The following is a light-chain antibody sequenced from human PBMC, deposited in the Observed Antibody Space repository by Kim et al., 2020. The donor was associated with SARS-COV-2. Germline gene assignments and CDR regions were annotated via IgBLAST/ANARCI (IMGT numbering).Light chain of an antibody. CDR1: QSISVN. J-gene: IGKJ2*03. CDR3: QQFNDWYS. CDR2: DAS. Sequence: IVLTQSPATLSVSPGERATLSCRASQSISVNLAWYQQKPGQAPRLLIHDASTRATGIPARFSGSGSGTEFTLTISSLQSEDSAVYYCQQFNDWYSFGQGTELE. V-gene: IGKV3-15*01.